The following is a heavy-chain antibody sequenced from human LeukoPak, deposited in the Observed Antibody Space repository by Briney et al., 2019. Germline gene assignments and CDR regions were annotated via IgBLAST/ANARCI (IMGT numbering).Heavy chain of an antibody. Sequence: PSETLSLTCTVSGGSISSYYWSWIRQPAGKGLEWIGRIYTSGSTNYNPSLKSRVTMSVDTSKNQFSLRLSSVTAADTAVYYCARVGAVAAIPYYYYYMDVWGKGTTVTGS. V-gene: IGHV4-4*07. D-gene: IGHD6-19*01. CDR2: IYTSGST. J-gene: IGHJ6*03. CDR1: GGSISSYY. CDR3: ARVGAVAAIPYYYYYMDV.